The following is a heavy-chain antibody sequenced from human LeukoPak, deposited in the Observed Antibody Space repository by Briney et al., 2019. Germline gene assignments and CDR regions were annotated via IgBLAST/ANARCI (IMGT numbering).Heavy chain of an antibody. CDR1: GGSISSGYY. V-gene: IGHV4-61*02. CDR3: ARGGGYDAFDI. D-gene: IGHD3-22*01. J-gene: IGHJ3*02. Sequence: SETLSLTCTISGGSISSGYYWSLIRQPAGKVLEWIGRIHTSGSTNYNSSLKGRVAISVDRSKTQFSLELSSVTAADTAVYYCARGGGYDAFDIWGQGVMVTVSS. CDR2: IHTSGST.